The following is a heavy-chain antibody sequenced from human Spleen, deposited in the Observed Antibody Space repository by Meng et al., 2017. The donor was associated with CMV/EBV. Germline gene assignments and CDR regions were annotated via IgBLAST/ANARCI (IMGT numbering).Heavy chain of an antibody. Sequence: ASVKVSCKASGYSFTGYFMHWVRQAPGQGLEWVGWIIPISGGTNYAQKFQGRVTMTRDTSTNTAYMELNRLSSDDAATYYCARAPRVSSSCWFDPWGQGTLVTVSS. CDR2: IIPISGGT. V-gene: IGHV1-2*02. J-gene: IGHJ5*02. D-gene: IGHD6-6*01. CDR1: GYSFTGYF. CDR3: ARAPRVSSSCWFDP.